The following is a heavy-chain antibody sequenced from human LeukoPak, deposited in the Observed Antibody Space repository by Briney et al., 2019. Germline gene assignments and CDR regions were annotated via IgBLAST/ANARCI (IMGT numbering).Heavy chain of an antibody. CDR3: ARVQKGSAPLTYDFWSPRHYYGMDV. CDR1: GGTFSSYA. V-gene: IGHV1-69*01. Sequence: SVNVSCKASGGTFSSYAISWVRQAPGQGLEWMGGIIPIFGTANYAQKFQGRVTITADESTSTAYMELSSLRSEDTAVYYCARVQKGSAPLTYDFWSPRHYYGMDVWGQGTTVTVSS. J-gene: IGHJ6*02. D-gene: IGHD3-3*01. CDR2: IIPIFGTA.